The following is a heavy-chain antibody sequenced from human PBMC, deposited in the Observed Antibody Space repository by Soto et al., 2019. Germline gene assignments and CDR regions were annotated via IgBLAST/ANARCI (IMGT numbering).Heavy chain of an antibody. D-gene: IGHD3-16*01. CDR2: IWHDGGNK. V-gene: IGHV3-33*08. J-gene: IGHJ4*02. Sequence: VQLVESGGGLVQPGGSLRLSCAASGFTFTNSWMAWVRQAPGKGLEWVAFIWHDGGNKFYAESVKGRFTISRDNSKNTLYLQMTSLSAEDTAMYYCARDGDVNTGFGKDYWGQGTLVTVSS. CDR1: GFTFTNSW. CDR3: ARDGDVNTGFGKDY.